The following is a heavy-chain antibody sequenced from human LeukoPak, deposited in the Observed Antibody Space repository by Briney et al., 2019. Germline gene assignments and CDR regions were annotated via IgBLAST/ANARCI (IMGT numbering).Heavy chain of an antibody. CDR3: ARGSMVRGVTMDV. Sequence: GGSLRLSCAASGFTVSSNYMSWVRQAPGKGLEWVSVIYSGGSTYYADFVKGRFTISRDNSKNTLYLQMNSLRAEDTAVYYCARGSMVRGVTMDVWGQGTTVTVSS. J-gene: IGHJ6*02. CDR2: IYSGGST. D-gene: IGHD3-10*01. V-gene: IGHV3-66*01. CDR1: GFTVSSNY.